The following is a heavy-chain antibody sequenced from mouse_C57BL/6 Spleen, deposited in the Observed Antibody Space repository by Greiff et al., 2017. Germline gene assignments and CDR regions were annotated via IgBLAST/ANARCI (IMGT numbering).Heavy chain of an antibody. CDR1: GYTFTGYW. V-gene: IGHV1-9*01. CDR2: ILPGSGST. D-gene: IGHD1-1*01. Sequence: VQLQQSGAELMKPGASVKLSCKATGYTFTGYWIEWVKQRPGHGLEWIGEILPGSGSTNYNDKFKGKATFTADTSSNTAYMQLSSLTTEDSAIYYGARFTTVVATGAYWGQGTLVTVSA. J-gene: IGHJ3*01. CDR3: ARFTTVVATGAY.